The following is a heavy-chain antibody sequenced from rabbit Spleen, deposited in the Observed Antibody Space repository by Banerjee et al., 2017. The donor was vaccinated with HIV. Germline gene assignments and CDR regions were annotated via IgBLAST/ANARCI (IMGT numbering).Heavy chain of an antibody. D-gene: IGHD2-1*01. Sequence: QQQLEESGGGLVKPGGTLTLTCKASGIDFSSNAMGWFRQAPGKGLEWIAYIYAGSSGSTYYARWAKGRFTISKTSSTTVDLQMTSLTAADTATYFCARDYIDSGVYDFDFWGPGTLVTVS. CDR1: GIDFSSNA. J-gene: IGHJ6*01. CDR3: ARDYIDSGVYDFDF. V-gene: IGHV1S45*01. CDR2: IYAGSSGST.